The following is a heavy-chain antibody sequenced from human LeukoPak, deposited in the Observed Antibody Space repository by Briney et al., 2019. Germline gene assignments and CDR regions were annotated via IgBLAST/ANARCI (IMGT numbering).Heavy chain of an antibody. D-gene: IGHD4-17*01. CDR3: ARGGYGAHMG. CDR1: GFTVSSNS. Sequence: GGSLRLSCTVSGFTVSSNSMSWVRQAPGKGLEWVSSISTSSIYIYYADSVKGRFTISRDNAKNTLDLEMNSLRAEDTAVYYCARGGYGAHMGWGQGILVTVSS. CDR2: ISTSSIYI. V-gene: IGHV3-21*01. J-gene: IGHJ4*02.